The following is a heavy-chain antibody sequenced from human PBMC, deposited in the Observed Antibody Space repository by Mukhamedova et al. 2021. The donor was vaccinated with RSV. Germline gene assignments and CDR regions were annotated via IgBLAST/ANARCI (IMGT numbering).Heavy chain of an antibody. J-gene: IGHJ4*02. CDR3: ARDTVGATTLGDY. V-gene: IGHV1-69*01. CDR2: GTA. Sequence: GTANYAQKFQGRVTITADESTSTAYMELSSLRSEDTAVYYCARDTVGATTLGDYWGQGTLVTVSS. D-gene: IGHD1-26*01.